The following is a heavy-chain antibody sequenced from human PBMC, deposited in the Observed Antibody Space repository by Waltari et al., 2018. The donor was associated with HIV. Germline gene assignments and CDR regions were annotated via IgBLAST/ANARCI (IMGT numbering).Heavy chain of an antibody. CDR1: GFTFSSYW. Sequence: EVQLVESGGGLVQPGGSLRLSCAASGFTFSSYWMSWVRQAPGKGLDWVANIKAYVSEKHYVDSVKGRFTISRDNAKKSLYLLMNSLRAEDTAVYYCARVSGTLFSWGQGTLVTVSS. D-gene: IGHD1-26*01. J-gene: IGHJ5*02. CDR2: IKAYVSEK. V-gene: IGHV3-7*01. CDR3: ARVSGTLFS.